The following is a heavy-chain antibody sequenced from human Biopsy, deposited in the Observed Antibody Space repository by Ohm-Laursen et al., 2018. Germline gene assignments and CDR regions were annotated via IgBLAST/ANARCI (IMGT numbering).Heavy chain of an antibody. CDR2: IMPLYGTE. CDR1: GGTFSGFA. V-gene: IGHV1-69*06. J-gene: IGHJ4*02. Sequence: SVKVSCKASGGTFSGFAISWVRQAPGQGLEWIGGIMPLYGTETYTQKFQDRVTITADKSTTTAYMELRSLKSDDTALYYCARDTAASGVGLLDYWGQGTLVTVSS. D-gene: IGHD6-13*01. CDR3: ARDTAASGVGLLDY.